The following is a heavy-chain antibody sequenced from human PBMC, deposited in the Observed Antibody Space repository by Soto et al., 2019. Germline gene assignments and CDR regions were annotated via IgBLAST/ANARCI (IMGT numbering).Heavy chain of an antibody. CDR2: IFHSGTT. Sequence: SETLSLTCAVSGFSVSRNYYWGWIRQPPGKGLEWIGSIFHSGTTYYNPSLKNRVTISVDTSKNQFSLELRSVTAADTAVFYCARDGIYYQGSVNNYYYSGLDVWGLG. V-gene: IGHV4-38-2*02. CDR3: ARDGIYYQGSVNNYYYSGLDV. CDR1: GFSVSRNYY. J-gene: IGHJ6*02. D-gene: IGHD3-10*01.